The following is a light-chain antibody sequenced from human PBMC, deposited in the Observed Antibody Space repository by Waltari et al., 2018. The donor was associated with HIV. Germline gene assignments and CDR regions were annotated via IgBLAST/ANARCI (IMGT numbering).Light chain of an antibody. V-gene: IGKV2-28*01. Sequence: IVMTQSPLSLSVSPGEPASISCKSTLSLLHTTGKNWLQLFLQKPGQSPQLLIYLGSSRASGVADRFSGSGSGTDFTLRISKVEAEDVGVYYCMQSLQIPLTFGGGTKLEI. J-gene: IGKJ4*01. CDR2: LGS. CDR1: LSLLHTTGKNW. CDR3: MQSLQIPLT.